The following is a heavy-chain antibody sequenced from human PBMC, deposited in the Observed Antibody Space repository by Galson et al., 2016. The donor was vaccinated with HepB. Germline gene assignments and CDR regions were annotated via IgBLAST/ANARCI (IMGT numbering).Heavy chain of an antibody. V-gene: IGHV1-2*02. D-gene: IGHD1-26*01. CDR2: LFPRSGAT. J-gene: IGHJ4*02. CDR1: GYGFSGYY. Sequence: SVKVSCKASGYGFSGYYMNWVRQAPGQGLEWMGCLFPRSGATNYAQKFQGRVTMTADTSVSTDYMELSSLRSDDTAVHDCAGDGATGGTSPDYWGQGTLVTVSS. CDR3: AGDGATGGTSPDY.